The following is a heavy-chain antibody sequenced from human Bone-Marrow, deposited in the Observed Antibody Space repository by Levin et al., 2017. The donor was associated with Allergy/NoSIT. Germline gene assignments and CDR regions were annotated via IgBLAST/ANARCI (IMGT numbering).Heavy chain of an antibody. CDR2: ITPMSGKT. CDR3: ARGIWLSRLPLYFYYMDV. Sequence: ASVKVSCKASGDTFSVYSVAWVRQAPGQGLEWMGGITPMSGKTDYTQKLQGRATITADESTSTAYLELSDLRSEDTAIYYCARGIWLSRLPLYFYYMDVWGTGTTVIVSS. J-gene: IGHJ6*03. V-gene: IGHV1-69*13. D-gene: IGHD2-15*01. CDR1: GDTFSVYS.